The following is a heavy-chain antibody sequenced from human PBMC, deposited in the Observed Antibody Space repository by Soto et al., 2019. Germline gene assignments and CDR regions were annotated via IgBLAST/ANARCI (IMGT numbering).Heavy chain of an antibody. CDR3: ARVRQGCSANNCYFDP. J-gene: IGHJ5*01. D-gene: IGHD1-1*01. CDR1: GGSVRAPDW. Sequence: KASETLSLTCTLSGGSVRAPDWWNWVRQSPEKGLEWIAEVHISGHSNYNPSLRSRVSVSIDSSKNQFYLNLNSVTAADTAIYYCARVRQGCSANNCYFDPWGQGTQVTVSS. V-gene: IGHV4-4*02. CDR2: VHISGHS.